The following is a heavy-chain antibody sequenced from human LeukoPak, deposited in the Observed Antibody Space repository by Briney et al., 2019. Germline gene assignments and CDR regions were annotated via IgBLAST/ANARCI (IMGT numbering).Heavy chain of an antibody. CDR2: IYTSGST. V-gene: IGHV4-4*07. CDR3: ASLPPEGYCSSTSCYGY. D-gene: IGHD2-2*01. Sequence: SETLSLTCTVSGGSISSYYWSWIRQPAGKGLEWIGRIYTSGSTNYNPSLKSRVTMSVDTSKNQFSLKQSSVTAADTAVYYCASLPPEGYCSSTSCYGYWGQGTLVTVSS. J-gene: IGHJ4*02. CDR1: GGSISSYY.